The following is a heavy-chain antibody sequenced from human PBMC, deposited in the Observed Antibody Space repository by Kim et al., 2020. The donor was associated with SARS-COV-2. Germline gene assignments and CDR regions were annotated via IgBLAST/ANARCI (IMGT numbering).Heavy chain of an antibody. CDR1: GYTFTSYG. CDR2: ISAYNGNT. J-gene: IGHJ6*02. D-gene: IGHD3-10*01. V-gene: IGHV1-18*01. CDR3: ARDVYLPSITMVRVTRHEGEFYYYYYGMDV. Sequence: ASVKVSCKASGYTFTSYGISWVRQAPGQGLEWMGWISAYNGNTNYAQKLQGRVTMTTDTSTSTAYMELRSLRSDDTAVYYCARDVYLPSITMVRVTRHEGEFYYYYYGMDVWGQGTTVTVSS.